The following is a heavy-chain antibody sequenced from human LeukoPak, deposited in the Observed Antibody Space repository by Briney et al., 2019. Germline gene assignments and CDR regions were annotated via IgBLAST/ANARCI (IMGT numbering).Heavy chain of an antibody. D-gene: IGHD3-3*01. CDR1: GFTFSSYE. V-gene: IGHV3-48*03. J-gene: IGHJ4*02. CDR2: ISSSGSTI. CDR3: ARGLSSDYDFWSGPNY. Sequence: GGSLRLSCAASGFTFSSYEMNWVRQAPGKGLEWVSYISSSGSTIYYADSVRGRFTISRDNAKNSLYLQMNSLRAEDTAVYYCARGLSSDYDFWSGPNYWGQGTLVTVSS.